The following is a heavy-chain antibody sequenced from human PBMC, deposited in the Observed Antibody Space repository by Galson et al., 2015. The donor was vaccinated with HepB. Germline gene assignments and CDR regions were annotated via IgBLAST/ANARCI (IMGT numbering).Heavy chain of an antibody. CDR2: IYSGGST. V-gene: IGHV3-66*01. CDR1: GFTVSSNY. D-gene: IGHD3-10*01. J-gene: IGHJ4*02. CDR3: ATKGYGSGSYYKHYFDY. Sequence: SLRLSCAASGFTVSSNYMSWVRQAPGKGLEWVSVIYSGGSTYYADSVKGRFTISRDNSKNTLYLQMNSLRAEDTAVYYCATKGYGSGSYYKHYFDYWGQGTLVTVSS.